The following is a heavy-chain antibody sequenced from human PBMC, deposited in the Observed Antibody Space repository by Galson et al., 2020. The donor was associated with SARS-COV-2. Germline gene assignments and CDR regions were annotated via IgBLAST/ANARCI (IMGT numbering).Heavy chain of an antibody. Sequence: SVKVSCKASGGTFSSYAISWVRQAPGQGLEWMGGIIPIFGTANYAQKFQGRVTITADEYTSTAYMELSSLRSEDTAVYYCAGAGWASPGLQITWFGPWGPGTLVTVSS. CDR1: GGTFSSYA. CDR2: IIPIFGTA. J-gene: IGHJ5*02. CDR3: AGAGWASPGLQITWFGP. V-gene: IGHV1-69*13. D-gene: IGHD3-16*01.